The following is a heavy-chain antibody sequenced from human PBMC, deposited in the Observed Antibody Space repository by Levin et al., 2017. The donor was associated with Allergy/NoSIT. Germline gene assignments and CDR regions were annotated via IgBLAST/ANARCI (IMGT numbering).Heavy chain of an antibody. D-gene: IGHD3-10*01. Sequence: SETLSLTCTVSGGSISSSSYYWGWIRQPPGKGLEWIGSIYYSGSTYYNPSLKSRVTISVDTSKNQFSLNLNSVTAAATAVYYCARHGDLDGSDRLWFGTNTKSWFDPWGQGTLVTVSS. V-gene: IGHV4-39*01. J-gene: IGHJ5*02. CDR3: ARHGDLDGSDRLWFGTNTKSWFDP. CDR2: IYYSGST. CDR1: GGSISSSSYY.